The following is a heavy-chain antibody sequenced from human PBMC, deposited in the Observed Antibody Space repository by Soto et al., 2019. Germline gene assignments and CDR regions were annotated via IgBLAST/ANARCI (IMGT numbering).Heavy chain of an antibody. CDR1: GYTFTSYA. V-gene: IGHV1-3*04. CDR3: ARGEDNSGYDYFDN. CDR2: IDTGNGKT. D-gene: IGHD3-22*01. J-gene: IGHJ4*02. Sequence: ASVNVSCKASGYTFTSYAIHWVRQAPGQGLEWMGWIDTGNGKTDYSQNFQGRVTITRDTSATTAFMELSSLRSEDTAVYYCARGEDNSGYDYFDNWGQGALVTVSS.